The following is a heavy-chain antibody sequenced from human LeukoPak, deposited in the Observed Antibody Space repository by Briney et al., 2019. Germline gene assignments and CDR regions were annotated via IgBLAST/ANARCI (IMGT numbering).Heavy chain of an antibody. J-gene: IGHJ4*02. CDR1: GYTFASYD. CDR3: ARDLSCSSTSCYPIDY. Sequence: GASVKVSCKASGYTFASYDINWVRQATGQGLEWMGWISAYNGNTNYAQKLQGRVTMTTDTSTSTAYMELRSLRSDDTAVYYCARDLSCSSTSCYPIDYWGQGTLVTVSS. V-gene: IGHV1-18*04. D-gene: IGHD2-2*01. CDR2: ISAYNGNT.